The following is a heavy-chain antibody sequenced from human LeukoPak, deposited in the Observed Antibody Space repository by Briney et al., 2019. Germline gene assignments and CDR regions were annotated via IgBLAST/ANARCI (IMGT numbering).Heavy chain of an antibody. J-gene: IGHJ6*03. D-gene: IGHD3-9*01. CDR3: ARVVRYFDWLLSAPYAQGYYYYYMDV. CDR1: GYRFTSYW. CDR2: ISAYNGNT. Sequence: GESLKISCKGSGYRFTSYWIGWVRQMPGKGLEWMGWISAYNGNTNYAQKLQGRVTMTTDTSTSTAYMELRSLRSDDTAVYYCARVVRYFDWLLSAPYAQGYYYYYMDVWGKGTTVTVSS. V-gene: IGHV1-18*04.